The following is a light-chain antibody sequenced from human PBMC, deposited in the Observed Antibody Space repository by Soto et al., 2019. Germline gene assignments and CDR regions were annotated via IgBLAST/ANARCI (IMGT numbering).Light chain of an antibody. CDR2: GAS. Sequence: DIQMTQSPSTLSASVGDRVTITCRASQSVSWWLAWYQQKPGKAPKLLIYGASSLEGGVPSRFSGSGSGTEFTLSISDVQPDDFATYYCQQYKSYSTWTFGQGTKVDIK. CDR3: QQYKSYSTWT. J-gene: IGKJ1*01. V-gene: IGKV1-5*01. CDR1: QSVSWW.